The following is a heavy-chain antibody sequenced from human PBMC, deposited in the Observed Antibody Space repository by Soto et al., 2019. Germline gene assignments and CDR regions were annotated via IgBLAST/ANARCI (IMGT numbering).Heavy chain of an antibody. CDR1: GGSISSYY. D-gene: IGHD3-22*01. V-gene: IGHV4-59*01. CDR2: IYYSGST. CDR3: AREGSQGYYDSSGYYPI. J-gene: IGHJ3*02. Sequence: PSETLSVTCTVSGGSISSYYWSWIRQPPGKGLEWIGYIYYSGSTNYNPSLKSRVTISVDTSKNQFSLKLSSVTAADTAVYYCAREGSQGYYDSSGYYPIWGHGTMVTVSS.